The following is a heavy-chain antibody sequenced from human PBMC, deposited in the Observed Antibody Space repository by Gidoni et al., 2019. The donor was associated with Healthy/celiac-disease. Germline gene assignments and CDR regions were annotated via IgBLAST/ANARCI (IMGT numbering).Heavy chain of an antibody. CDR2: ISYDGSNK. CDR1: GFPFSSYA. CDR3: ARDLKNCSSTSCYASGGSDYYYGMDV. Sequence: QVQLVESGGGVVQPGRSLRISCDASGFPFSSYAMHWVRQAPGKGLEWLAVISYDGSNKYYADSVKGRFTISRDNSKNTLYLQMNSLRAEDTAVYYCARDLKNCSSTSCYASGGSDYYYGMDVWGQGTTVTVSS. J-gene: IGHJ6*02. V-gene: IGHV3-30-3*01. D-gene: IGHD2-2*01.